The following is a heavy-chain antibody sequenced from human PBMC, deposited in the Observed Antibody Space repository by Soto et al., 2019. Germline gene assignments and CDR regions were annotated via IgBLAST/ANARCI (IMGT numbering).Heavy chain of an antibody. CDR1: GGSISSGGYY. Sequence: PSETLSLTCTVSGGSISSGGYYWSWIRQHPGKGLEWIGYIYYSGSTYYNPSLKSRVTISVDTSKNQFSLKLSSVTAADTALYYCARDRGDGSSSPYYYYGIDVCGQGPTGTVCS. CDR3: ARDRGDGSSSPYYYYGIDV. D-gene: IGHD6-6*01. V-gene: IGHV4-31*03. J-gene: IGHJ6*02. CDR2: IYYSGST.